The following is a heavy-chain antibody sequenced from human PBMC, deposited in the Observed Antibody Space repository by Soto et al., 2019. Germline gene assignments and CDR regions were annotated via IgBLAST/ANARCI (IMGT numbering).Heavy chain of an antibody. CDR1: GYTFTGYY. V-gene: IGHV1-2*02. J-gene: IGHJ4*02. CDR3: ARYPYSSGTDY. CDR2: INPNSGDT. D-gene: IGHD5-18*01. Sequence: ASVKVSCKASGYTFTGYYMHWVRQAPGQGLEWMGWINPNSGDTNYAQKFQGRVTMTSDTSISTAYMELSWLRSDDTAVYYCARYPYSSGTDYWGQGTLVTVSS.